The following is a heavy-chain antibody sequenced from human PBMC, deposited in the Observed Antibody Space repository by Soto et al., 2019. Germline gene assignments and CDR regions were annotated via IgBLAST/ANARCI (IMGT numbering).Heavy chain of an antibody. CDR2: ISYDGSNK. V-gene: IGHV3-30*03. J-gene: IGHJ6*02. Sequence: SLRLSCAASGFTLSSYGMHWVRQAPGKGLEWVAVISYDGSNKYYADSVKGRFTISRDNSKNTLYLQMNSLRAEDTAVYYCATGLLDSSSHGYGMDVWGQGTTVTVSS. CDR1: GFTLSSYG. D-gene: IGHD6-13*01. CDR3: ATGLLDSSSHGYGMDV.